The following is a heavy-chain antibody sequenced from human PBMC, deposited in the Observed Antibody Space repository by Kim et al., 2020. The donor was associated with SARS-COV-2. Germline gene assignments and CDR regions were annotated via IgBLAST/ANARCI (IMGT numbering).Heavy chain of an antibody. CDR2: ISGSGGST. CDR1: GFTFSSYA. CDR3: AKGANARYFDWLSIPDWFDP. D-gene: IGHD3-9*01. Sequence: GGSLRLSCAASGFTFSSYAMSWVRQAPGKGLEWVSDISGSGGSTYYADSVKGRFTISRDNSKNTLYLQMNSLRAEDTAVYYCAKGANARYFDWLSIPDWFDPGAREPWSPSPQ. J-gene: IGHJ5*02. V-gene: IGHV3-23*01.